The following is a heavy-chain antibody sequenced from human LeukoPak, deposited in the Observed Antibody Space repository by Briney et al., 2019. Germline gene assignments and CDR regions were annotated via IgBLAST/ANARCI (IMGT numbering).Heavy chain of an antibody. CDR2: IYYSGST. Sequence: SETLSLTCTVSGGSISSGDYYWSWIRQPPGTGLEWIGYIYYSGSTYYNPSLKSRVTISVDTSKNQFSLKLSSVTAADTAVYYRARGLGRDYYDSGGEIAHWGQGTLVTVSS. CDR3: ARGLGRDYYDSGGEIAH. D-gene: IGHD3-22*01. CDR1: GGSISSGDYY. J-gene: IGHJ4*02. V-gene: IGHV4-30-4*01.